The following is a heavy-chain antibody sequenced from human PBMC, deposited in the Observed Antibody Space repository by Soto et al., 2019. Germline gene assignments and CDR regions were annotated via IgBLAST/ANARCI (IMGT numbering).Heavy chain of an antibody. CDR2: ISGSGGST. J-gene: IGHJ3*02. CDR3: AKNRGRSYDAFDI. V-gene: IGHV3-23*01. Sequence: GGSLRLSCAASGFTFSSYAMSWVHQAPGKGLEWDSAISGSGGSTYYADSVKGRFTISRDNSKNTLYLQMNSLRAEDTAVYYCAKNRGRSYDAFDIWGQGTMVTVSS. CDR1: GFTFSSYA. D-gene: IGHD3-10*01.